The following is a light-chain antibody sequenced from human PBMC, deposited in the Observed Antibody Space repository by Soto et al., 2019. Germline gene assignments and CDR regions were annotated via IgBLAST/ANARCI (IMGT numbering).Light chain of an antibody. CDR3: QQSYSTPALT. J-gene: IGKJ4*01. V-gene: IGKV1-39*01. CDR2: DAS. CDR1: QNINNW. Sequence: DIQMTQSPSTLSASIGDRVTITCRASQNINNWIAWYQQKPGKAPKFLIYDASTLESGVPSRFSGSGSGTDFTLTISSLQPEDFATYYCQQSYSTPALTFGGGTKVEIK.